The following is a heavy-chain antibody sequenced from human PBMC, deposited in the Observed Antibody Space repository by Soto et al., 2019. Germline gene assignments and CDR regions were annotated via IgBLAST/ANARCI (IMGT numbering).Heavy chain of an antibody. Sequence: PGECLKISCKGSGYSFTSYWISWVRQMPGKGLEWMGRIDPSDSYTNYSPSFQGHVTISADKSISTAYLQWSSLKASDTAMYYCARHTVKDYYYYGMDVWGQGTTVTVSS. CDR2: IDPSDSYT. V-gene: IGHV5-10-1*01. CDR3: ARHTVKDYYYYGMDV. D-gene: IGHD4-4*01. CDR1: GYSFTSYW. J-gene: IGHJ6*02.